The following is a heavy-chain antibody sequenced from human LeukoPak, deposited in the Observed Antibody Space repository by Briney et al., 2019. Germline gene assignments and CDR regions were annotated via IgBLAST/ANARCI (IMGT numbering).Heavy chain of an antibody. Sequence: ESGRCLRLSCAAYGFTLDDYGMDWVRHAQGKGLEWVLGISWSRGIIGYEDSVKRRFTISRDNAKNSLYLQMNSLRAEDTALYFCAKDTTSGSYLYFDYWGQGALVTVSS. CDR3: AKDTTSGSYLYFDY. V-gene: IGHV3-9*01. D-gene: IGHD1-26*01. CDR2: ISWSRGII. CDR1: GFTLDDYG. J-gene: IGHJ4*02.